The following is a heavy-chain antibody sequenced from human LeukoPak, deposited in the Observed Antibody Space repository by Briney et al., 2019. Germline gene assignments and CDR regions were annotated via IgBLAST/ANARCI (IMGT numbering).Heavy chain of an antibody. CDR1: GITLRNYA. Sequence: GGSLRLSCAASGITLRNYAMSWVRQAPGKGLEWVSAISGSGTNTYYADSVRGRFTISRDNSKNTLYLQMSSLRAEDTAVYYCAHTSVVVISHNYFDYWGQGTLVTVSS. CDR3: AHTSVVVISHNYFDY. J-gene: IGHJ4*02. V-gene: IGHV3-23*01. CDR2: ISGSGTNT. D-gene: IGHD3-22*01.